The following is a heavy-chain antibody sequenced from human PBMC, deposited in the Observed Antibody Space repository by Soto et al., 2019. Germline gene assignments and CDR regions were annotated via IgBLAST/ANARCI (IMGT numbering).Heavy chain of an antibody. D-gene: IGHD2-15*01. CDR1: GFTFTSYY. Sequence: QVHLVQSGAEVKKPGASVKVSCKASGFTFTSYYMHWVRQAPGQGLEWMGLINPNDDTTDYAQKFRGRLTVTRDTSTKIVYMELSSLRSEDTAVYFCVREGAVAAKMFDYWDQGTLVTVSS. CDR3: VREGAVAAKMFDY. V-gene: IGHV1-46*01. CDR2: INPNDDTT. J-gene: IGHJ4*02.